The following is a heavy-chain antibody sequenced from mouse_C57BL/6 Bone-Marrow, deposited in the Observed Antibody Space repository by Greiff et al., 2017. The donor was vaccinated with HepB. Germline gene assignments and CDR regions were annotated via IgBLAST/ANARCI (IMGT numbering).Heavy chain of an antibody. D-gene: IGHD2-4*01. CDR1: GFNIKDDY. V-gene: IGHV14-4*01. Sequence: VQLQQSGAELVRPGASVKLSCTASGFNIKDDYMHWVKQRPEQGLEWIGWIDPENGDTEYASKFQGKATITAYTSSNTAYLQLSSLTSEDTAVYYCTTDDYGIGAMDYWGQGTSVTVSS. J-gene: IGHJ4*01. CDR2: IDPENGDT. CDR3: TTDDYGIGAMDY.